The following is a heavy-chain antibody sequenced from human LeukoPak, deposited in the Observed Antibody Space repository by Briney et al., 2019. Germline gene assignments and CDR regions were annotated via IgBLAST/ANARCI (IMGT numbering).Heavy chain of an antibody. Sequence: PGGSLRLSCAASGFTFSSFGMHWVRQAPGKGLEWVAVIWYDASNKYYADSVEGRFTISRDNAKNSLYLQMNSLRAEDTAVYYCARHGNYDFDYWGQGTLVTVSS. CDR1: GFTFSSFG. CDR3: ARHGNYDFDY. V-gene: IGHV3-33*01. D-gene: IGHD3-16*01. J-gene: IGHJ4*02. CDR2: IWYDASNK.